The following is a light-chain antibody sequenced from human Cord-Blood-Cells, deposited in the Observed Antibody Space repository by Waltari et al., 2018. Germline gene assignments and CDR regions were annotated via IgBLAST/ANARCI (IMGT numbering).Light chain of an antibody. CDR2: DDS. CDR3: SSYTSRNTWV. Sequence: QSALTQPASVSGSPGQSIPISCTGTSSDVGGYNYCSWYQQHPGKAPKLMSYDDSKRPSGVSNRFSCSKSGNTASLTISGLQAEDEADYYCSSYTSRNTWVFGGGTKLTVL. J-gene: IGLJ3*02. V-gene: IGLV2-14*01. CDR1: SSDVGGYNY.